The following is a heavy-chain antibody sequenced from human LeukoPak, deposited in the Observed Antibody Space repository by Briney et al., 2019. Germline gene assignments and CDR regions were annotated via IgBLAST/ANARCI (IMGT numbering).Heavy chain of an antibody. CDR2: ISSSSSYI. CDR3: ARDSRSGWGNWFDP. V-gene: IGHV3-21*04. Sequence: AGGSLRLSCAASGFTFSSYSIIWVRQAPGKGLEWVSSISSSSSYIYYADSLKGRLTISRDNAKNSLYLQMNSLRAEDTAVYYCARDSRSGWGNWFDPWGQGTLVTVSS. CDR1: GFTFSSYS. J-gene: IGHJ5*02. D-gene: IGHD6-19*01.